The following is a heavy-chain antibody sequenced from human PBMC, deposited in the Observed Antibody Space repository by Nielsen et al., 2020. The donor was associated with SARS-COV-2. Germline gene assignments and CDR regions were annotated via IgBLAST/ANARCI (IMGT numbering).Heavy chain of an antibody. D-gene: IGHD1-7*01. CDR2: IRSKAYGGTT. V-gene: IGHV3-49*03. Sequence: GESLKISCTASGFTFGDYAMSWFRQAPGKGLEWVGFIRSKAYGGTTEHAASVKGRFTISRDDSKSIAYLQMNSLKTEDTAVYYCTREPFRGKLELKRFDYWGQGTLVTVSS. CDR1: GFTFGDYA. J-gene: IGHJ4*02. CDR3: TREPFRGKLELKRFDY.